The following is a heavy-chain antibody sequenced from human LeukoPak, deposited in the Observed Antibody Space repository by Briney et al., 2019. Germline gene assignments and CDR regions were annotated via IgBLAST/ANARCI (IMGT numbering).Heavy chain of an antibody. CDR3: AKAAARRTYYYYYYMDV. V-gene: IGHV1-8*01. D-gene: IGHD6-6*01. J-gene: IGHJ6*03. CDR1: GYTFTSYD. Sequence: ASVKVSCKASGYTFTSYDINWVRQATGQGLEWMGWMNPNSGNTGYAHKFQGRVTMTRNTSISTAYMELSSLRSEDTAVYYCAKAAARRTYYYYYYMDVWGKGTTVTVSS. CDR2: MNPNSGNT.